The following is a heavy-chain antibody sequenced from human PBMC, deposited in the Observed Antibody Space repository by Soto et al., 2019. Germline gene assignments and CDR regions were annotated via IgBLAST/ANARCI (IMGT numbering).Heavy chain of an antibody. CDR2: IIPIFGTA. CDR1: GGTFSSYA. V-gene: IGHV1-69*13. J-gene: IGHJ4*02. D-gene: IGHD4-17*01. Sequence: VASVKVSCKASGGTFSSYAISWARQAPGQGLEWMGGIIPIFGTANYAQKFQGRVTITADESTSTAYMELSSLRSEDTAVYYCARADYGDGYYFDYWGQGTLVTVSS. CDR3: ARADYGDGYYFDY.